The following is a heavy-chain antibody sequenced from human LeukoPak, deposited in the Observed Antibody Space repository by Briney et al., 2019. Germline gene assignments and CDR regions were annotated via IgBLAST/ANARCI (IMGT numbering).Heavy chain of an antibody. Sequence: AGGSLRLSCEASGFPFSSYSMSWVRQAPGKGLEWVANIKTDGSEKYYVDSVKGRFTISRDNAKNSLYLQMNSLRAEGTAVYYCARDYTGYFPWGQGTLVIVSS. CDR2: IKTDGSEK. J-gene: IGHJ5*02. D-gene: IGHD3-9*01. CDR1: GFPFSSYS. CDR3: ARDYTGYFP. V-gene: IGHV3-7*03.